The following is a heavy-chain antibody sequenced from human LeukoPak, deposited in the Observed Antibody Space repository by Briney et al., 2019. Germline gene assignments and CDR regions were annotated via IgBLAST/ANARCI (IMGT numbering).Heavy chain of an antibody. J-gene: IGHJ4*02. V-gene: IGHV4-59*01. CDR3: ARVGPYSSSWYSPTYFDY. CDR1: SGSISNYY. CDR2: IYYSGST. D-gene: IGHD6-13*01. Sequence: SETLSLTCTVSSGSISNYYWSWIRQPPGKGLEWIGYIYYSGSTNYNPSLKSRVTISVDTSKNQFSLKLSSVTAADTAVYYCARVGPYSSSWYSPTYFDYWGQGTLVTVSS.